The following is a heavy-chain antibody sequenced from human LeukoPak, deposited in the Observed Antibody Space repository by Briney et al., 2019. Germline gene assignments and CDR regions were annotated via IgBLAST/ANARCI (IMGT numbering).Heavy chain of an antibody. CDR3: ARAGYSGYDSRYYYYMDV. D-gene: IGHD5-12*01. J-gene: IGHJ6*03. CDR2: INPNDGST. Sequence: ASVKVSCKASGYTFTSYYMHWVRQAPGQGLEWMGIINPNDGSTSYAQKFQGRGTMTRNTSTSTVNMELSSLRSEDTAVYYCARAGYSGYDSRYYYYMDVWGKGTTVTVSS. V-gene: IGHV1-46*01. CDR1: GYTFTSYY.